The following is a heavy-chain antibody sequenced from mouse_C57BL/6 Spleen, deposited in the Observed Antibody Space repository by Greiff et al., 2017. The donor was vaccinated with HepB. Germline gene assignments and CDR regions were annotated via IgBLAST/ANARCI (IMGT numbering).Heavy chain of an antibody. CDR1: GYAFSSSW. J-gene: IGHJ3*01. Sequence: VKVVESGPELVKPGASVKISCKASGYAFSSSWMNWVKQRPGKGLEWIGRIYPGDGDTNYNGKFKGKATLTADKSSSTAYMQLSSLTSEDSAVYFCAKGGFADWGQGTLVTVSA. CDR2: IYPGDGDT. CDR3: AKGGFAD. V-gene: IGHV1-82*01.